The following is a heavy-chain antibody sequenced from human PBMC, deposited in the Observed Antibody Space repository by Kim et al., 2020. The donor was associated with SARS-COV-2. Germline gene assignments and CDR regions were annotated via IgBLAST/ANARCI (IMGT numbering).Heavy chain of an antibody. V-gene: IGHV1-69*13. CDR3: ARERYSSSWYRSWYYYYYGMDV. J-gene: IGHJ6*02. CDR2: IIPIFGTA. D-gene: IGHD6-13*01. Sequence: SVKVSCKASGGTFSSYAISWVRQAPGQGLEWMGGIIPIFGTANYAQKFQGRVTITADESTSTAYMELSSLRSEDTAVYYCARERYSSSWYRSWYYYYYGMDVWGQGTTVTVSS. CDR1: GGTFSSYA.